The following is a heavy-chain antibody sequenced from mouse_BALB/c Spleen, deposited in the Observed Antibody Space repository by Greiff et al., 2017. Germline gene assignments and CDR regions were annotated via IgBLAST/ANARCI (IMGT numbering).Heavy chain of an antibody. CDR1: GFTFSSFG. D-gene: IGHD1-1*01. V-gene: IGHV5-17*02. J-gene: IGHJ3*01. Sequence: EVKVVESGGGLVQPGGSRKLSCAASGFTFSSFGMHWVRQAPGKGLEWVAYISSGSSTIYYAATVKGRFTISRDNPKNTLFLQMPSLRSEDTAMYYCARGYYYNTFAYWGQGTLVTVSA. CDR3: ARGYYYNTFAY. CDR2: ISSGSSTI.